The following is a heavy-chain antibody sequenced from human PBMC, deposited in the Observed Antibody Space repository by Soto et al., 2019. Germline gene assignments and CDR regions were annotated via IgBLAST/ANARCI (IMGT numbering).Heavy chain of an antibody. D-gene: IGHD3-10*01. J-gene: IGHJ6*02. Sequence: ASVKVSCKASGGTFSSCAISWVRQAPGQGLEWMGGIIPIFGTANYAQKFQGRVTITADESTSTAYTELSSLRSEDTAVYYCARDALGTMVRGVIIGSPHYGMDVWGQGTTVTVSS. V-gene: IGHV1-69*13. CDR2: IIPIFGTA. CDR3: ARDALGTMVRGVIIGSPHYGMDV. CDR1: GGTFSSCA.